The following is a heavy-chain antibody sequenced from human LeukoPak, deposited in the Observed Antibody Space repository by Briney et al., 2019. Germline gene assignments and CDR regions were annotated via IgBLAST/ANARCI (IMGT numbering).Heavy chain of an antibody. Sequence: GGSLRLSCAASGFTFSAYAMSWVRQAPGKGLEWVSAISGSGGSTYYADSVKGRFTISRDNSKNTLYLQINSLRAEDTAIYYCAKDRRNWGSRVDYWGQGTLVTVSS. D-gene: IGHD7-27*01. CDR2: ISGSGGST. J-gene: IGHJ4*02. CDR1: GFTFSAYA. CDR3: AKDRRNWGSRVDY. V-gene: IGHV3-23*01.